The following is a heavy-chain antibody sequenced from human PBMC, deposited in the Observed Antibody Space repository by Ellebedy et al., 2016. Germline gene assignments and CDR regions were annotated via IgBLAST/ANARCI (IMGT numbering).Heavy chain of an antibody. CDR1: GGTFSSYA. CDR3: ARGLEYQLLFGWFDP. V-gene: IGHV1-69*13. J-gene: IGHJ5*02. D-gene: IGHD2-2*01. CDR2: IIPIFGTA. Sequence: SVKVSCXASGGTFSSYAISWVRQAPGQGLEWMGGIIPIFGTANYAQKFQGRVTITADESTSTAYMELSSLRSEDTAVYYCARGLEYQLLFGWFDPWGQGTLVTVSS.